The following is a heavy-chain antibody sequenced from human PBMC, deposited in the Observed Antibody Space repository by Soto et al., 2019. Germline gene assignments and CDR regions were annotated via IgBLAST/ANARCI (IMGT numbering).Heavy chain of an antibody. J-gene: IGHJ6*02. V-gene: IGHV3-23*01. CDR3: AKDQAAWLRVYYYYYGMDV. CDR2: ISGSGGST. D-gene: IGHD5-12*01. CDR1: GFTFSSYA. Sequence: GGSLRLSCAASGFTFSSYAMSWVRQAPGTGLEWVSAISGSGGSTYYADSVKGRFTISRDNSKNTLYLQMNSLRAEDTAVYYCAKDQAAWLRVYYYYYGMDVWGQGTTVTVSS.